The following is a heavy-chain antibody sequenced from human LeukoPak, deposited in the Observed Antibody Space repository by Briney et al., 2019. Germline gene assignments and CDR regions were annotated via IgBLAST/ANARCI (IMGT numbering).Heavy chain of an antibody. J-gene: IGHJ4*01. CDR1: GFTFSSYT. Sequence: GGSLRLSCAASGFTFSSYTMNWVRQAPGKGLEWVSSISSSSSYIYYADSVKGRFTISRDNAKNSLYLQMNSLRAEDTAVYYCASAWGGYCSSTSCYPFDYWGQETWSPSPQ. D-gene: IGHD2-2*01. CDR2: ISSSSSYI. CDR3: ASAWGGYCSSTSCYPFDY. V-gene: IGHV3-21*01.